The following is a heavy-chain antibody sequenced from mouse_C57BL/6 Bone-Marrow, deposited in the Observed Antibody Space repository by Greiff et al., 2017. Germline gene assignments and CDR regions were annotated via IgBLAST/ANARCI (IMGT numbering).Heavy chain of an antibody. CDR2: ISSGGDYT. V-gene: IGHV5-9-1*02. J-gene: IGHJ1*03. CDR3: RRDQYYDYRYIDV. Sequence: EVQLVESGEGLVKPGGSLKLSCAASGYTFSSYAMSWVRQTPEQRLEWVAYISSGGDYTYYADTVKGRSTISRDNSRNTLYLQMSSLTSEDAAMYYCRRDQYYDYRYIDVWGTGTTVTVSS. D-gene: IGHD1-2*01. CDR1: GYTFSSYA.